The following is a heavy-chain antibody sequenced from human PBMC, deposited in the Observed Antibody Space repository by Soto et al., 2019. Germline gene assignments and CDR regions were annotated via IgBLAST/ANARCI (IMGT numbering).Heavy chain of an antibody. CDR3: AKSEGYLSSRYVIY. CDR2: ISYNGGNR. Sequence: YLRLSCEASGFIFSSYGVHWVRQAPWKGLEWVAVISYNGGNRYYVDSVKGRFKISRDNSKNTLYLQMNSLRPEDTAVYHCAKSEGYLSSRYVIYWGQGTLLTVTS. J-gene: IGHJ4*02. V-gene: IGHV3-30*18. D-gene: IGHD6-13*01. CDR1: GFIFSSYG.